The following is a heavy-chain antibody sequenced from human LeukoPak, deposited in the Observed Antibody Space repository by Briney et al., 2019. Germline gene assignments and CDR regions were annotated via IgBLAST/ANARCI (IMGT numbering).Heavy chain of an antibody. V-gene: IGHV4-39*01. Sequence: SETLSLTCTVSGGSFSSSSYYWGWIRQPPGEGLEWIGSNHYNGATYYNPSLRSRVTISVGTAKKVVPLKLTSVTAADTAVYYCARVAVSGRGQGWFAPWGQGTLVTVSS. J-gene: IGHJ5*02. CDR1: GGSFSSSSYY. CDR2: NHYNGAT. CDR3: ARVAVSGRGQGWFAP. D-gene: IGHD6-19*01.